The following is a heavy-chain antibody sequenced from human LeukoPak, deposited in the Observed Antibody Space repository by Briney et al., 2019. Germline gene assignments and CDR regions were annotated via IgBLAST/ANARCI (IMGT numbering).Heavy chain of an antibody. CDR1: GGSISSGSYY. CDR3: ARGGLHYYFDY. V-gene: IGHV4-61*02. D-gene: IGHD5-24*01. CDR2: IYTCGSS. Sequence: SETLSLTCTVSGGSISSGSYYWSWIRQPAGKGLEWIGRIYTCGSSNYNPSLKSRVTISVDTSKNQFSLKLSSVTAADTAVYYCARGGLHYYFDYWGQGTLVTVSS. J-gene: IGHJ4*02.